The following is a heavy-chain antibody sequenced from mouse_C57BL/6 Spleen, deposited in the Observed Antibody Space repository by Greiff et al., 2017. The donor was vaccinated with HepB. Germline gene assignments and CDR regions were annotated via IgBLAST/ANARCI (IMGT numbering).Heavy chain of an antibody. J-gene: IGHJ4*01. Sequence: QVQLKQPGAELVKPGASVKLSCKASGYTFTSYWMHWVKQRPGQGLEWIGMIHPNSGSTNYNEKFKSKATLTEDKSSSTAYMQLSSLTSEDSAVYYCARDPYAMDYWGQGTSVTVSS. CDR2: IHPNSGST. V-gene: IGHV1-64*01. CDR1: GYTFTSYW. CDR3: ARDPYAMDY.